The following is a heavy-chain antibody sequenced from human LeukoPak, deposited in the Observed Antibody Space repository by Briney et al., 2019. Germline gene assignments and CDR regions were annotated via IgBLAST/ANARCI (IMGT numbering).Heavy chain of an antibody. J-gene: IGHJ3*02. Sequence: PSETLSLTCAVYGGSFSGYYWSWIRQPPGKGLEWIGEINHSGSTNYNPSPKSRVTISVDTSKNQFSLKLSSVTAADTAVYYCARGGVAGTFYAFDIWGQGTMVTVSS. CDR2: INHSGST. D-gene: IGHD6-19*01. CDR3: ARGGVAGTFYAFDI. V-gene: IGHV4-34*01. CDR1: GGSFSGYY.